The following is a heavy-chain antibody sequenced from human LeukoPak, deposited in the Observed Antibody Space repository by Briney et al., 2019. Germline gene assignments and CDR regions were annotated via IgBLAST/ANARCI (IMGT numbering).Heavy chain of an antibody. CDR1: GFTFSSYE. D-gene: IGHD4-17*01. J-gene: IGHJ4*02. CDR2: ISSSGSTI. V-gene: IGHV3-48*03. CDR3: VKDLTTVTTQGDY. Sequence: GGSLRLSCAASGFTFSSYEMNWVRQAPGKGLEWVSYISSSGSTIYYADSVKGRFTISRDNSKNTLYLQMNSLRDDDTAVYHCVKDLTTVTTQGDYWGQGTLVTVSS.